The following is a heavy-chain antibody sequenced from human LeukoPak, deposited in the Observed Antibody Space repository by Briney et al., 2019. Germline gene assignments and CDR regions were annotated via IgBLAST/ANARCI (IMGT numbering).Heavy chain of an antibody. CDR2: IIPIFGTA. J-gene: IGHJ4*02. D-gene: IGHD2-15*01. Sequence: GSSVKVSCKAFGGSFSSEAISWVRQAPGQGLEWMGGIIPIFGTANYAQEFQGRVTITTDESTSTAYMEVSSLRSEDTAVYYCGRKAGDCGGGSCYSIDYWGQGTLVTVSS. V-gene: IGHV1-69*05. CDR1: GGSFSSEA. CDR3: GRKAGDCGGGSCYSIDY.